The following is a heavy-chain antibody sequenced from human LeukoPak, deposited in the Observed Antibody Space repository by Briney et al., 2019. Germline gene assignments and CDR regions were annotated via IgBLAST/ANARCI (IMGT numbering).Heavy chain of an antibody. CDR2: IYTSGST. J-gene: IGHJ4*02. CDR3: ARSLLYYFDY. V-gene: IGHV4-4*09. Sequence: SETLSLTCTVSGGSICSYYWSWIRQPPGKGLEWIGYIYTSGSTNYNPSLKSRVTISVDTSKNQFSLKLSSVTAADTAVYYCARSLLYYFDYWGQGTLVTVSS. CDR1: GGSICSYY.